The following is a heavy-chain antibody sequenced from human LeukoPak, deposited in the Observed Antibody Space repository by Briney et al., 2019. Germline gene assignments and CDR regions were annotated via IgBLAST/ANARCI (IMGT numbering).Heavy chain of an antibody. Sequence: SETLSLTCTVSGGSICSHYWSWIRQPPGKGLEWIGYIYSTWSTNYNPSLKSRVTISVDTSKNQFSLKLSSVTVADTAVYYCARGFSGVTAFDIWGQGTMVTVSS. J-gene: IGHJ3*02. CDR1: GGSICSHY. CDR3: ARGFSGVTAFDI. D-gene: IGHD3-10*01. CDR2: IYSTWST. V-gene: IGHV4-59*11.